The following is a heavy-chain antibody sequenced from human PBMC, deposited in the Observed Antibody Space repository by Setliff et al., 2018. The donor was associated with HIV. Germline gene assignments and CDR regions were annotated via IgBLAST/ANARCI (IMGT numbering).Heavy chain of an antibody. J-gene: IGHJ3*02. Sequence: ETLSLTCTASGFTFSNYWMSWVRQTPGKGLEWVANIKPDGSEKYYVDSVKGRFTISRDNAENSLYLQMNSLRAEDTAVYYCARDYVWGRRAFDIWGPGTMVTVSS. D-gene: IGHD3-16*01. CDR2: IKPDGSEK. CDR1: GFTFSNYW. V-gene: IGHV3-7*01. CDR3: ARDYVWGRRAFDI.